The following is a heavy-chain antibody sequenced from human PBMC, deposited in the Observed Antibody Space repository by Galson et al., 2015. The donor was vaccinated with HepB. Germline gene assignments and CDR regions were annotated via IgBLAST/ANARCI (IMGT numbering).Heavy chain of an antibody. Sequence: SVKVSCKASGGTFSSYAISWVRQAPGQGLEWMGGIIPIFGTANYAQKFQGRVTITADKSTSTAYMELSSLRSEDTAVYYCARDHSSGWYFPYYYYYGMDIWGQGTTVTVSS. V-gene: IGHV1-69*06. CDR2: IIPIFGTA. CDR3: ARDHSSGWYFPYYYYYGMDI. D-gene: IGHD6-19*01. J-gene: IGHJ6*02. CDR1: GGTFSSYA.